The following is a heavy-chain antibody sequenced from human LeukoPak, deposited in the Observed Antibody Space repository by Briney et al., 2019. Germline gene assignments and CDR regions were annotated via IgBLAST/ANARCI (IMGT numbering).Heavy chain of an antibody. Sequence: GGSLRLSCAASGFTFSSYAMHWVRQAPGKGLEYVSAISSNRGSTYYANSVKGRFTISRDNSKNTLYLQMGSLRAEDMAVYYCAREMGYCSSTSCPTDYWGQEPWSPSPQ. V-gene: IGHV3-64*01. J-gene: IGHJ4*01. D-gene: IGHD2-2*01. CDR2: ISSNRGST. CDR3: AREMGYCSSTSCPTDY. CDR1: GFTFSSYA.